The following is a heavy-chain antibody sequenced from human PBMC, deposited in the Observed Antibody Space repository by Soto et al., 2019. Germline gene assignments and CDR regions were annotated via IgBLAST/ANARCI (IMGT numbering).Heavy chain of an antibody. V-gene: IGHV1-2*02. CDR3: ARGWFGDLGSYYCYYGMDV. J-gene: IGHJ6*02. Sequence: QVQLGQSGAEVKKPGASVKVSCKASGYTFTGYYMHWVRQAPGQGLERMGWSNTNSGGPNNAQKFQGRVTMNRDTSISTAYMELIRLRYDDTAVYYCARGWFGDLGSYYCYYGMDVWGQGTTVTVSS. CDR2: SNTNSGGP. CDR1: GYTFTGYY. D-gene: IGHD3-10*01.